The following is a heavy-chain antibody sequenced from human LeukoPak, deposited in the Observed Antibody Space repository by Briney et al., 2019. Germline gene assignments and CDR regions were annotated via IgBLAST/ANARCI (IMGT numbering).Heavy chain of an antibody. CDR1: GYTLTELS. D-gene: IGHD6-13*01. Sequence: GASVKVSCKVSGYTLTELSMHWVRQAPGKGLEWMGGFDPEDGETIYAQKFQGRVTMTEDTSTDTAYMELSSLRSEDTAVYYCATVERPTESIAAAGILNWFDPWGQGTLVTVSS. CDR2: FDPEDGET. CDR3: ATVERPTESIAAAGILNWFDP. V-gene: IGHV1-24*01. J-gene: IGHJ5*02.